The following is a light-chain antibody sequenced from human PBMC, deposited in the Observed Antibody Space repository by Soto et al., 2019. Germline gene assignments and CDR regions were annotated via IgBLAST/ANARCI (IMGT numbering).Light chain of an antibody. Sequence: QSVLTQPASVSGSPGQSITITCTGTSSDVGGYRYVTWYQHHPGKAPKLIIYDVTVRPSGVSDRFSGSKSGNTASLTISGLQTEDEADYYCGSHTSSSTYVFGTGTKVTVL. CDR3: GSHTSSSTYV. V-gene: IGLV2-14*03. CDR1: SSDVGGYRY. J-gene: IGLJ1*01. CDR2: DVT.